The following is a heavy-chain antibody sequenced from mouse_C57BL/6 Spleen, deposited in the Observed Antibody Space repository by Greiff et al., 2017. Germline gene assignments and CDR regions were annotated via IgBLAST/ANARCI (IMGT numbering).Heavy chain of an antibody. CDR1: GFTFSSYG. J-gene: IGHJ2*01. CDR3: ARHQGTLDY. CDR2: ISSGGSYT. D-gene: IGHD3-2*02. V-gene: IGHV5-6*02. Sequence: EVMLVESGGDLVKPGGSLKLSCAASGFTFSSYGMSWVRQTPDKRLEWVATISSGGSYTYYPDSVKGRFTISRDTAKNTLYLQMSSLKADDTAMYYCARHQGTLDYWGQGTTLTVSS.